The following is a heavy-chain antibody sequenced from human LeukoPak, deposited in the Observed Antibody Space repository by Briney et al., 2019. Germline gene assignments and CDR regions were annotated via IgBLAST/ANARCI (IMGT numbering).Heavy chain of an antibody. CDR1: GASISSGRYY. J-gene: IGHJ4*02. Sequence: PSETLSLTCAVSGASISSGRYYWGWFRQPPGKGLEWIGTIHYSGTPTFYNPSLESRVTILADTSKNQFSLKLSSVTAADTALYYCAAGGDSAKAGYWGQGNLVAVSS. V-gene: IGHV4-39*01. D-gene: IGHD3-16*01. CDR2: IHYSGTPT. CDR3: AAGGDSAKAGY.